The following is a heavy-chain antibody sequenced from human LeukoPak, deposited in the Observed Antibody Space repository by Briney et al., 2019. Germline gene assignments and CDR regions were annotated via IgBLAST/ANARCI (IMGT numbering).Heavy chain of an antibody. D-gene: IGHD4-23*01. J-gene: IGHJ4*02. CDR2: ISGSGGST. CDR3: ARRAGAYSNPYDY. Sequence: PGGSLRLSCAASGFTFSSYAMSWVRQAPGKGLEWVSAISGSGGSTYYADSVKGRFTISRDTFKDTVDLQMNMLRAGDTAVYYCARRAGAYSNPYDYWGQGTLVTVSS. V-gene: IGHV3-23*01. CDR1: GFTFSSYA.